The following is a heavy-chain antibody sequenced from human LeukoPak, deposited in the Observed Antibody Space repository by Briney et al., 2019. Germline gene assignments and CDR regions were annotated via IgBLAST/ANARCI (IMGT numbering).Heavy chain of an antibody. CDR1: GYSISNGYY. CDR3: ARDQGYCSGGSCYSNAFDI. Sequence: SETLSLTCTVSGYSISNGYYWGWIRQPPGKGLEWIGNIYHSGSTYYNPSLKSRVTISVDTSKNQFSLKLSSVTAADTAVYYCARDQGYCSGGSCYSNAFDIWGQGTMVTVSS. V-gene: IGHV4-38-2*02. D-gene: IGHD2-15*01. CDR2: IYHSGST. J-gene: IGHJ3*02.